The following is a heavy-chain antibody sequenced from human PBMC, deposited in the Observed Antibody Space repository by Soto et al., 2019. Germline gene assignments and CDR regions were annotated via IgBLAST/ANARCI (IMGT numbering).Heavy chain of an antibody. V-gene: IGHV3-74*01. CDR3: ARAPPRYSLGYRYYGMDV. CDR2: ISLDGSRT. Sequence: EVQLVESGGGLVQPGGSLRLSCAAPGFTFGSYWMHWVRQAPGKGLVWVSHISLDGSRTTYAASVKGRFTISRDNAKSTLYLLMNSLRAEDTAVYYCARAPPRYSLGYRYYGMDVWGQGTTVTVSS. CDR1: GFTFGSYW. J-gene: IGHJ6*02. D-gene: IGHD2-21*01.